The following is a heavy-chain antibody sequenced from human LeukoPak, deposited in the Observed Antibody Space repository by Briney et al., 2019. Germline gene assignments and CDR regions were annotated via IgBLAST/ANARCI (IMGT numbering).Heavy chain of an antibody. CDR1: GYIFTDYY. CDR3: ARVTIGYSSSWYAFDI. D-gene: IGHD6-13*01. J-gene: IGHJ3*02. Sequence: ASVKVSCKTSGYIFTDYYIHWVRQAPGQGLEWMGWISAYNGNTNYAQKLQGRVTMTTDTSTSTAYMELRSLRADDTAVYYCARVTIGYSSSWYAFDIWAQGTMVTVSS. CDR2: ISAYNGNT. V-gene: IGHV1-18*04.